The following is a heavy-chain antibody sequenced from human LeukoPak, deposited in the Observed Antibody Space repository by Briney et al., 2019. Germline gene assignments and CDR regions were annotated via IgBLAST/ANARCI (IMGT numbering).Heavy chain of an antibody. V-gene: IGHV3-23*01. Sequence: GGSLRLSCAASGFTFSSYAMSWVRQAPGKGLEWVSAISGSGGSTYYADSVKGRFTISRDSSKNTLYLQMNSLRAEDTAVYYCAKPPPYYYDSSGYDYWGQGTLVTVSS. J-gene: IGHJ4*02. CDR1: GFTFSSYA. CDR3: AKPPPYYYDSSGYDY. D-gene: IGHD3-22*01. CDR2: ISGSGGST.